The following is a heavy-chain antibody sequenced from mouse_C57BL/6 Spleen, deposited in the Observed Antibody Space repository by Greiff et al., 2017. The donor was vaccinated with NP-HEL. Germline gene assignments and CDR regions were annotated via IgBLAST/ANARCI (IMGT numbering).Heavy chain of an antibody. V-gene: IGHV1-81*01. D-gene: IGHD2-5*01. CDR1: GYNFTSYG. J-gene: IGHJ4*01. CDR2: IYPRSGNT. CDR3: SYYSNYEGIYARDY. Sequence: QVQLQQSGAELARPGASVKLSCKASGYNFTSYGISWVKQRTGQGLEWIGEIYPRSGNTYYNEKFKGKATLTADKSSSTAYMELRSLTSEDSAVYFCSYYSNYEGIYARDYWGQGTSVTVSS.